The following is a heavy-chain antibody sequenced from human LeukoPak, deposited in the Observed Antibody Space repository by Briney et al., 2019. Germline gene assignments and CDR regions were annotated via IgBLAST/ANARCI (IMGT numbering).Heavy chain of an antibody. CDR3: AREISSWYRTEGRFDP. J-gene: IGHJ5*02. CDR2: IKQDGSEK. V-gene: IGHV3-7*01. D-gene: IGHD6-13*01. CDR1: GFTFSNYW. Sequence: GGSLRLSCVASGFTFSNYWMTWVRQAPGKGLEWVANIKQDGSEKYYVPSVSARFTISRDNAKNSLYLQVISLRAEDTAVYYCAREISSWYRTEGRFDPWGQGTLVTVSS.